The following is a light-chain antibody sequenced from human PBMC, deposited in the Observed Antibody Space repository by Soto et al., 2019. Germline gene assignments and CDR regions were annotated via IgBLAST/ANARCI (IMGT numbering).Light chain of an antibody. CDR1: QSVSVH. Sequence: EIVLTQSPGTLSLSPGERATLSCRASQSVSVHLAWYQQKPGQAPRLLIYDASNRATGIPARFSGSGSGTDFTLTLSSLEPEDFAVYHCVQRTPWPWTCGQGSKVEIK. CDR3: VQRTPWPWT. J-gene: IGKJ1*01. CDR2: DAS. V-gene: IGKV3-11*01.